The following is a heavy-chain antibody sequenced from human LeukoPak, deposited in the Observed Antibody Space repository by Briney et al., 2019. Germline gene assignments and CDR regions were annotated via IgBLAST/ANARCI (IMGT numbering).Heavy chain of an antibody. CDR3: ARERVDRSSGWSGLFDY. Sequence: PGGSLRLSCAASGFTFSSYAMSWVRQAPGKGLEWVSAISGSGGSTYYADSVKGRFTISRDNSKNTLYLQMNSLRAEDTAVYYCARERVDRSSGWSGLFDYWGQGTLVTVYS. CDR2: ISGSGGST. V-gene: IGHV3-23*01. J-gene: IGHJ4*02. CDR1: GFTFSSYA. D-gene: IGHD6-19*01.